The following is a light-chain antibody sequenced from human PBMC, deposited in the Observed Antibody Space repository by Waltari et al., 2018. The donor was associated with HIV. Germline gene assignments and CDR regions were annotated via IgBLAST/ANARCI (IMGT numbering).Light chain of an antibody. Sequence: SSALTQDPVLSVALGQTIKITCQGDSLRSFFPNWYQQTPGQAPILVVYGANRRPSSIPDRFSASNAGNTSSLIISDSQAVDEADYYCHSRDTDGDHYVFGGGTRVIV. CDR3: HSRDTDGDHYV. CDR1: SLRSFF. CDR2: GAN. V-gene: IGLV3-19*01. J-gene: IGLJ1*01.